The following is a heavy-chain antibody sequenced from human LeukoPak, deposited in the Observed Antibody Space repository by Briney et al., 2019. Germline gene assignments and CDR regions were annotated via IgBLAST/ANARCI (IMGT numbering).Heavy chain of an antibody. CDR3: AKAGDSSGYYSFLDV. Sequence: SGGSLRLSCAASGFTFSSYEMNWVRQAPGKGLEWVSYISSSGSTIYYADSVKGRFTISRDSSKNTLYLQMNSLRAEDTAVYYCAKAGDSSGYYSFLDVWGQGTLVTVSS. CDR2: ISSSGSTI. CDR1: GFTFSSYE. D-gene: IGHD3-22*01. J-gene: IGHJ4*02. V-gene: IGHV3-48*03.